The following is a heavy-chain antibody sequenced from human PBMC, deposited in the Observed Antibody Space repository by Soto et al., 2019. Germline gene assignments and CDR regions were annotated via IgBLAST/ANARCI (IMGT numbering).Heavy chain of an antibody. CDR2: ISPK. CDR1: GFSFRTHG. V-gene: IGHV3-33*01. J-gene: IGHJ3*01. D-gene: IGHD1-1*01. CDR3: ARDDAFANENAFDL. Sequence: PWGSLRLSCAVSGFSFRTHGFHWVRQPPGKGLQWVAVISPKGHSDSVEGRFTISRDNSKDTLYLQMNNLRAEDTAVYYCARDDAFANENAFDLWGQGTKVTVSS.